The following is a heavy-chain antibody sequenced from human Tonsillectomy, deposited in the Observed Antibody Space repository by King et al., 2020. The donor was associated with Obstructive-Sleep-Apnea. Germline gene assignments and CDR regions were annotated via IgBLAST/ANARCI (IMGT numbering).Heavy chain of an antibody. CDR1: GGFFSGYY. V-gene: IGHV4-34*01. CDR3: ATLWFGELVRSRGRRNYWYFDL. CDR2: IHHSGST. J-gene: IGHJ2*01. D-gene: IGHD3-10*01. Sequence: VQLQQWGAGLLKPSETLSLTCAVYGGFFSGYYWSWIRQPPGKVLEWFGEIHHSGSTNYNLSLKSLVTISVDTSKNQFSLKLSSVTAADTAVYYCATLWFGELVRSRGRRNYWYFDLWGRGTLVTVSS.